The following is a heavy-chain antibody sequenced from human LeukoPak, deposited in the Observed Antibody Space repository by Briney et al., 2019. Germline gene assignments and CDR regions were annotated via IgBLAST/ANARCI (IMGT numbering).Heavy chain of an antibody. CDR2: IYTSGST. D-gene: IGHD2-2*01. Sequence: SETLSLTCTVSGSISGYYWSWIRQPPGKGLEWIGYIYTSGSTNYNPSLESRVTISVDTPKNQFSLDLSSVTAADTAVYYCARQKCTSTSCLTKNAFDIWGQGTMVTVSS. CDR1: GSISGYY. V-gene: IGHV4-4*09. CDR3: ARQKCTSTSCLTKNAFDI. J-gene: IGHJ3*02.